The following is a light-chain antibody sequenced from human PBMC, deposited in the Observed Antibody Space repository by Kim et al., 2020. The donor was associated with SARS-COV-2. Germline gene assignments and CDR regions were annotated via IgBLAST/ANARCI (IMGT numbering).Light chain of an antibody. CDR1: QGISSY. CDR3: QQYYSYPWT. V-gene: IGKV1-8*01. Sequence: AIRITQSPSSLSASTGDRVTITCRVSQGISSYLAWYQQKPGKAPKLLIYAASTLQSGVPSRFSGSGSGTDFTLTISCLQSEDFATYYCQQYYSYPWTFGQGTKVDIK. J-gene: IGKJ1*01. CDR2: AAS.